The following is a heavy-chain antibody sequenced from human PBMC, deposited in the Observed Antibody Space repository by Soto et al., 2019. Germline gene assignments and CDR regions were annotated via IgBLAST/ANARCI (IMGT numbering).Heavy chain of an antibody. J-gene: IGHJ4*02. Sequence: QVQLQESGPGLVKPSETLSLTCSISGGSSSDYQWNCIRQPPGKGLEWIGYIYYSGRTNYNTPLKSRITRAIDTSTRQFYLRLRSVTAADTAVYYCARMRGLGEISRYLDYVGQGALVTVSS. D-gene: IGHD3-16*01. CDR3: ARMRGLGEISRYLDY. CDR2: IYYSGRT. V-gene: IGHV4-59*01. CDR1: GGSSSDYQ.